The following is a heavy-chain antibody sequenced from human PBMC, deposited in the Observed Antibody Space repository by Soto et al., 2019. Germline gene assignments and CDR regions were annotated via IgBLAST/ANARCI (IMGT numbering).Heavy chain of an antibody. CDR3: EIQICDAETGHNFLYSFYS. CDR1: GYRFAGYW. J-gene: IGHJ1*01. V-gene: IGHV5-10-1*01. D-gene: IGHD5-18*01. CDR2: IDPSDSQT. Sequence: LGEALPISCKGSGYRFAGYWITWVRQKPGKGLEWMGRIDPSDSQTYYSPSFRGHVTISVTKSITTVFLQWSSLRSSDTAMYYCEIQICDAETGHNFLYSFYSRGQG.